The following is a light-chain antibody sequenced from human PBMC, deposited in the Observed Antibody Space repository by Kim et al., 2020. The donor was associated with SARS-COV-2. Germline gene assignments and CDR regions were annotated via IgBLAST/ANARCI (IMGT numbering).Light chain of an antibody. Sequence: GSPGQTASRTCSGDKLGDKYACWYQQKPGQSPVLVIYQDSKRPSGIPERFSGSNSGNTATLTISGTQAMDEADYYCQAWDSSTVVFGGGTQLTVL. CDR1: KLGDKY. J-gene: IGLJ2*01. V-gene: IGLV3-1*01. CDR2: QDS. CDR3: QAWDSSTVV.